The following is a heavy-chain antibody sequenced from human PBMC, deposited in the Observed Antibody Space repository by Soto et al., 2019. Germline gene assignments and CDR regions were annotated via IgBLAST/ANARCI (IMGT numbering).Heavy chain of an antibody. CDR3: ARGGYSYGSIYYYYGMDV. J-gene: IGHJ6*02. CDR1: GFTFSSYS. V-gene: IGHV3-48*02. Sequence: GSLRLSCAASGFTFSSYSMNWVRQAPGKGLEWVSYISSSSSTIYYADSVKGRFTISRDNAKNSLYLQMNSLRDEDTAVYYCARGGYSYGSIYYYYGMDVWGQGTTVTVSS. CDR2: ISSSSSTI. D-gene: IGHD5-18*01.